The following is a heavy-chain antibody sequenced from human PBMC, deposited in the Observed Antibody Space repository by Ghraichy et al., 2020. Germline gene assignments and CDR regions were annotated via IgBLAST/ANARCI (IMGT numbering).Heavy chain of an antibody. Sequence: LSLTCAASGFTFSSYWMSWVRQAPGKGLEWVANIKQDGSEKYYVDSVKGRFTISRDNAKNSLYLQMNSLRAEDTAVYYCAREGGGGGFDYWGQGTLVTVSS. CDR2: IKQDGSEK. CDR3: AREGGGGGFDY. CDR1: GFTFSSYW. J-gene: IGHJ4*02. D-gene: IGHD2-21*01. V-gene: IGHV3-7*03.